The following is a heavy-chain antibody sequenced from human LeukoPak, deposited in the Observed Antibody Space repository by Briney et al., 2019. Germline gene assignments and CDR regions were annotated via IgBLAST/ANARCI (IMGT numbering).Heavy chain of an antibody. CDR3: AKRNTMIRGGPSFDY. J-gene: IGHJ4*02. Sequence: GGSLRLSCAASGFSFSNYAMNLGRQAPGKGLDCGSIIFGAGKNTTYYADSVKGRFTGSRDNSKNTLYLQMTNLRPEDTAKYYCAKRNTMIRGGPSFDYWGQGILVAVSS. V-gene: IGHV3-23*03. D-gene: IGHD3-10*01. CDR1: GFSFSNYA. CDR2: IFGAGKNTT.